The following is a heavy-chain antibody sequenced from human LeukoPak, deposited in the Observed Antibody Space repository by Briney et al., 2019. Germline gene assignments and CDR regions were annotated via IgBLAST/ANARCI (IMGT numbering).Heavy chain of an antibody. CDR1: GFAFSAFA. V-gene: IGHV3-23*01. CDR2: VSGSGGRT. CDR3: AKGGAAMTDAPHGDVVTTTLDGFDI. D-gene: IGHD2-21*02. Sequence: GGSLRLSCVASGFAFSAFAISWVRQAPGKGLEWVSAVSGSGGRTFYADSVRGRFTIPRDNSKKTVFLQMDSLRAEDTAVYYCAKGGAAMTDAPHGDVVTTTLDGFDIWGQGTMVTVSS. J-gene: IGHJ3*02.